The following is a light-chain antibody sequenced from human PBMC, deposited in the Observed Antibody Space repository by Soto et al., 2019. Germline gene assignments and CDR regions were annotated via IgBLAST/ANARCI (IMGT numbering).Light chain of an antibody. CDR2: AAS. V-gene: IGKV1-8*01. J-gene: IGKJ3*01. CDR1: QGISSY. CDR3: QQYYSYPVT. Sequence: IQMTQSPSSLSASTGDRVTITCRASQGISSYLAWYQQKPGKAPKLLIYAASTLQSGVPSRFSGSGSGTDFTLTISCLQSEDFATYYCQQYYSYPVTFGPGTKVDIK.